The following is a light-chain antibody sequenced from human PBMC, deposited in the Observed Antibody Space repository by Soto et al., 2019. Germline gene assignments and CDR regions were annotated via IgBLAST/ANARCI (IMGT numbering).Light chain of an antibody. V-gene: IGKV4-1*01. J-gene: IGKJ1*01. Sequence: DSVMTQSADTPAVSLGEIATIHFKSSHTVFSNSNNKKYLAWYQQKKGQPPKXXIHWASIRESGVPDRFSGSGYGTDVNLTINSLQAEDVAVYYCQQYYSTPWTFGQGTRWIS. CDR2: WAS. CDR3: QQYYSTPWT. CDR1: HTVFSNSNNKKY.